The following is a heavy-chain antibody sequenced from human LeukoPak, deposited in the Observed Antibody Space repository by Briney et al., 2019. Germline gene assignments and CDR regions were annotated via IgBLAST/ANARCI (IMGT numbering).Heavy chain of an antibody. D-gene: IGHD6-6*01. CDR3: ARGYSSSSYNWFDP. V-gene: IGHV4-34*01. Sequence: SETLSLTCAVYGGSFSGYYWSWIRQPPGKGLEWFGEINHSGSTNYNPSLKSRVTISVDTSKNQFSLKLSSVTAADTAVYYSARGYSSSSYNWFDPWGQGNLVTVSS. CDR2: INHSGST. CDR1: GGSFSGYY. J-gene: IGHJ5*02.